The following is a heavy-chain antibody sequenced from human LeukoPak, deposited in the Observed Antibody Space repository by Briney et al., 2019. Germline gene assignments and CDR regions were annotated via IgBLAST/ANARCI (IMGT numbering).Heavy chain of an antibody. Sequence: PGGSLRLSCAASGFTFSSYGMHWVRQAPGKGLEWVAFIRYDGSNKYYADSVKGRFTISRDNSKNTLYLQMNSLRAEDTAVCYCAKATAIFGVVIYNAFDIWGQGTMVTVSS. CDR3: AKATAIFGVVIYNAFDI. V-gene: IGHV3-30*02. D-gene: IGHD3-3*01. J-gene: IGHJ3*02. CDR1: GFTFSSYG. CDR2: IRYDGSNK.